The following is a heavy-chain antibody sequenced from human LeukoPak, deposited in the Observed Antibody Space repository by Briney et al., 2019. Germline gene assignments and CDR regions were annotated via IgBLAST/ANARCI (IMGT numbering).Heavy chain of an antibody. Sequence: SETLSLTCTVSGDSISNGGYYWSWIRLHPGKGLEWVGYIYDSGTTYYSPALQSRVSISVDTSDNKFSLKLKSLTAADTAVYYCARGGDRRGFDYWGQGTLATVSS. CDR1: GDSISNGGYY. CDR3: ARGGDRRGFDY. J-gene: IGHJ4*02. D-gene: IGHD1-14*01. CDR2: IYDSGTT. V-gene: IGHV4-31*03.